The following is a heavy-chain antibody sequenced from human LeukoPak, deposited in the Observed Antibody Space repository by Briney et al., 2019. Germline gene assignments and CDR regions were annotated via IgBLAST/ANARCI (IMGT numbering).Heavy chain of an antibody. V-gene: IGHV3-23*01. CDR1: GFTFNGYA. J-gene: IGHJ5*02. Sequence: GGSLRLSCAASGFTFNGYAMSWVRQAPGKGLEWVSTISGSGGNTYYADSVKGRFTISRDNSKNTLSLQMNSLRAEDTAIYYCGKKKGTPAPSNRFDPWGQGTLVTVSS. CDR3: GKKKGTPAPSNRFDP. D-gene: IGHD3-10*01. CDR2: ISGSGGNT.